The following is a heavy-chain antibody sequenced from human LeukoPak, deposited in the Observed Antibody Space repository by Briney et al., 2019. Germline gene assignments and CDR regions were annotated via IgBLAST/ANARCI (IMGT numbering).Heavy chain of an antibody. CDR1: GFTFSIAW. J-gene: IGHJ6*02. CDR2: IRSKTDGGTT. CDR3: GGVPEAIYYYGMDV. D-gene: IGHD2-2*01. V-gene: IGHV3-15*01. Sequence: PGGSLRLSCAASGFTFSIAWMSWVRQAPGKGLEWVGRIRSKTDGGTTDYAAPVKGRFTISRDDSKNTLYLQMNSLKNEDTAVYYCGGVPEAIYYYGMDVWGQGTTVTVSS.